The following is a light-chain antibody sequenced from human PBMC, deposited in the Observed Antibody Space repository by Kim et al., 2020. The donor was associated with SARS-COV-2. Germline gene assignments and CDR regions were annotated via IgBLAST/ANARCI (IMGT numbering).Light chain of an antibody. CDR1: QDITNH. V-gene: IGKV1-16*02. CDR2: AAS. J-gene: IGKJ5*01. CDR3: QQYNRYPMT. Sequence: DIQMTQSPSSLSASVGDRVTITCRASQDITNHLVWFQQKAGKAPRSLIYAASSLQSGVPSKFGGSGSGTDFTLTISSLQPEDSATYDCQQYNRYPMTLGQATRLEIK.